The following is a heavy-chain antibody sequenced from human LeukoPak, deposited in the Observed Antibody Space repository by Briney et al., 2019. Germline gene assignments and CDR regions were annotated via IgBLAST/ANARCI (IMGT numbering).Heavy chain of an antibody. V-gene: IGHV3-9*01. D-gene: IGHD6-19*01. CDR1: GFTFADYA. CDR2: ISWNSGSI. Sequence: GGSLRLSCVASGFTFADYAIHWVRQVPGKGLEWVSGISWNSGSIGYADSVKGRFTISRDNAKNSLYLQMNSLRAEDTAVYYCARTRYSSGRYTDYWGQGTLVTVSS. CDR3: ARTRYSSGRYTDY. J-gene: IGHJ4*02.